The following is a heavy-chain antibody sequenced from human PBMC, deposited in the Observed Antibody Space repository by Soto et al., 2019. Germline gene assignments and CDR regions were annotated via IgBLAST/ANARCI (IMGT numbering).Heavy chain of an antibody. CDR1: GFSLSTSGVG. CDR2: IYWNDDK. J-gene: IGHJ6*02. Sequence: QITLKESGPTLVKPTQTLTLTCTFSGFSLSTSGVGVGWIRQPPGKALEWLALIYWNDDKRYSPSLKSRLTITKDTSKNHVVLTMTNMDPVDTATYYCAHSIAAAGTPPRISYYGMDVWGQGTTVTVSS. V-gene: IGHV2-5*01. D-gene: IGHD6-13*01. CDR3: AHSIAAAGTPPRISYYGMDV.